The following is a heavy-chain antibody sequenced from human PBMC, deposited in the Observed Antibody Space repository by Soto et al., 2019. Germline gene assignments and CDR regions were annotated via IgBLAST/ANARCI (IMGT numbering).Heavy chain of an antibody. CDR1: GFTFSSYA. CDR3: AREHIVATWGGGDFDY. Sequence: QVQLVESGGGVVQPGRSLRLSCAASGFTFSSYAMHWVRQAPGKGLVWVAVISYDGSNKYYADSVKGRFTISRDNSKNTLYLQMNSLRAEDTAVYYCAREHIVATWGGGDFDYWGQGTLVTVSS. J-gene: IGHJ4*02. D-gene: IGHD5-12*01. V-gene: IGHV3-30-3*01. CDR2: ISYDGSNK.